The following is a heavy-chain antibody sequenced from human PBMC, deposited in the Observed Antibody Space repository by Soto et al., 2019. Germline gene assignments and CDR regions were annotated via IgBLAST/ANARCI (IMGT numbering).Heavy chain of an antibody. CDR3: ARVLNDSSGWFNWFDP. CDR2: MNPNSGNT. J-gene: IGHJ5*02. Sequence: VASVKVSCKASGYTFTSYDINWVRQATGQGLEWMGWMNPNSGNTGYAQKFQGRVTMTRNTSISTAYMELSSLRSEDTAVYYCARVLNDSSGWFNWFDPWGQGTLVTVSS. D-gene: IGHD6-19*01. V-gene: IGHV1-8*01. CDR1: GYTFTSYD.